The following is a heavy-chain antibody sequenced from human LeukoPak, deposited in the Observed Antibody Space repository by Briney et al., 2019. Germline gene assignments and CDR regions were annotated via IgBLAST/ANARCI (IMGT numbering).Heavy chain of an antibody. CDR1: GYTFTSYA. Sequence: ASVKVSFKDSGYTFTSYAMHWVRQAPGQRLEWMGWINAGNGNTKYSQKFQGRVTITRDTSASTAYMELSSLRSEDTAVYYCARVDLYCSGGSCYPERFDYWGQGTLVTVSS. V-gene: IGHV1-3*01. CDR3: ARVDLYCSGGSCYPERFDY. D-gene: IGHD2-15*01. J-gene: IGHJ4*02. CDR2: INAGNGNT.